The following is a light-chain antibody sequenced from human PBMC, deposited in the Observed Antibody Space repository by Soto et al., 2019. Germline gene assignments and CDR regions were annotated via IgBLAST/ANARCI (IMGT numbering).Light chain of an antibody. Sequence: DIQMTQSPSSLSASVGDRVTISCRASQTISTFLNWYQQKPGTVPRLLIYRASSVNSGVPPRFSGSGSGRDFTLTISSLRPEDIATYFCQQSYSSPPWTFGQGTKVDIK. CDR3: QQSYSSPPWT. CDR1: QTISTF. CDR2: RAS. J-gene: IGKJ1*01. V-gene: IGKV1-39*01.